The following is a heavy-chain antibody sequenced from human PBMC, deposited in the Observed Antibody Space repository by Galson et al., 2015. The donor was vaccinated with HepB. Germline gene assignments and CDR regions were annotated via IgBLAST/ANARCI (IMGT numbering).Heavy chain of an antibody. D-gene: IGHD3/OR15-3a*01. J-gene: IGHJ4*02. CDR2: INTNTGNP. CDR3: TRGVIGSGFSYEF. CDR1: GYSFTSFG. V-gene: IGHV7-4-1*02. Sequence: SVKASCKASGYSFTSFGMNWVRQAPGEGLEWMGWINTNTGNPTYAQGFTGRFVFSLDTSVSTAYLQISSLKTEDTAVYYCTRGVIGSGFSYEFWGQGTLVTVSS.